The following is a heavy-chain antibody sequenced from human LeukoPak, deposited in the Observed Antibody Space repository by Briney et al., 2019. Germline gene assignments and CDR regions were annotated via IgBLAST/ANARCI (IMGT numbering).Heavy chain of an antibody. CDR2: IYYSGTI. J-gene: IGHJ4*02. CDR1: GGSISGYY. CDR3: ARDSKVTSLGY. D-gene: IGHD2-21*02. Sequence: SETLSLTCTVSGGSISGYYWSWIRQPPGKGLEWIGYIYYSGTINYNPSLKSRVIISLDTSKNQFSLKLSSVTAADTAVYYCARDSKVTSLGYWGQGTLVTVSS. V-gene: IGHV4-59*01.